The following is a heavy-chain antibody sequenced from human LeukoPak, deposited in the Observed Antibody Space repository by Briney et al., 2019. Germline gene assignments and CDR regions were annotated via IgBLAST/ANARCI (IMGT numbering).Heavy chain of an antibody. V-gene: IGHV3-74*03. CDR2: ITDDATT. CDR1: GFTFSSAW. Sequence: GGSLRLSCAASGFTFSSAWMHWVRQAPGAGLVWVSRITDDATTTYADSVKGRFTISRDNAKNILYLQMNSLRAEDTAVYYCVRDRVGPDYWGQGTLVTVSS. D-gene: IGHD1-26*01. J-gene: IGHJ4*02. CDR3: VRDRVGPDY.